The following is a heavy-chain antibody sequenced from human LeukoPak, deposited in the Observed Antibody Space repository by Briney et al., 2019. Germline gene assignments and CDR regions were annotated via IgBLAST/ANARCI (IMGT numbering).Heavy chain of an antibody. V-gene: IGHV3-23*01. J-gene: IGHJ4*02. Sequence: GGSLRLSCAASGFTFDDYAMHWVRQAPGKGLEWVSGISGSGGSTYYADSVKGRFTISRDNSKNTLYLQMNSLRAEDTAVYYCAKVWTLRPLPDYWGQGTLVTVSS. CDR3: AKVWTLRPLPDY. CDR2: ISGSGGST. D-gene: IGHD3/OR15-3a*01. CDR1: GFTFDDYA.